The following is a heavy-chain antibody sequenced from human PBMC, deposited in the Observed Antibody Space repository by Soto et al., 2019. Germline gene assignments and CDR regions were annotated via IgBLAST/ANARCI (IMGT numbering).Heavy chain of an antibody. D-gene: IGHD1-26*01. Sequence: QVQLVQSGAELKKPGASVKVSCTASGYSFIDYYLHRVRQAPGQGLEWLGWINPSSGVTNYAQKCRGRVSLTRDTSISTAYMALTGLTSAVTAVFYCANSINLLGARDYWGQGTLVTVSS. CDR2: INPSSGVT. CDR3: ANSINLLGARDY. J-gene: IGHJ4*02. CDR1: GYSFIDYY. V-gene: IGHV1-2*02.